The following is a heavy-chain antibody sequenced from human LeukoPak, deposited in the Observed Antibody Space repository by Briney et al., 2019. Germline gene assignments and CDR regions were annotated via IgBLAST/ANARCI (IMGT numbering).Heavy chain of an antibody. V-gene: IGHV3-30*03. J-gene: IGHJ6*04. CDR3: ATLEGYCSGGSCSRPYYYYGMDV. CDR1: GFTFSSYG. D-gene: IGHD2-15*01. CDR2: ISYDGNNK. Sequence: GGSLRLSCAASGFTFSSYGMHWVRQAPGKGLEWVAVISYDGNNKYYADSVKGRFTISRDNSKNTLYLQMNSLRAEDTAVYYCATLEGYCSGGSCSRPYYYYGMDVWGKGTTVTVSS.